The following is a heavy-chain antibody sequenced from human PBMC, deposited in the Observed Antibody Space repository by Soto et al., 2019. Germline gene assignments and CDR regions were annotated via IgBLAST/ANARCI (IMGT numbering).Heavy chain of an antibody. D-gene: IGHD6-6*01. CDR1: RVTFSTYA. CDR3: AKAARPFYYYYGLDD. J-gene: IGHJ6*02. V-gene: IGHV3-23*01. CDR2: ITGSGVST. Sequence: XGSLKLSCSASRVTFSTYAMRWVRQAPGKGLDWVSAITGSGVSTNYPDSVKGRFTISRDNSKNTLYLQMTSLRAEDTAVYYCAKAARPFYYYYGLDDWGQGTTVTVSS.